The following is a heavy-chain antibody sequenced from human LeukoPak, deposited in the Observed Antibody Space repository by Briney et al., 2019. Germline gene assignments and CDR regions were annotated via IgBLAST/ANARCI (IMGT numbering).Heavy chain of an antibody. J-gene: IGHJ3*02. Sequence: GGSLRLSCAASGFTFSSYGMSWVRQAPGKGLEWVSAISGSGGSTYYADSVKGRFTISRDNSKNTLYLQMNSLRAEDTAVYYCAKCVVGATYAFDIWGQGTMVTVSS. V-gene: IGHV3-23*01. CDR1: GFTFSSYG. D-gene: IGHD1-26*01. CDR2: ISGSGGST. CDR3: AKCVVGATYAFDI.